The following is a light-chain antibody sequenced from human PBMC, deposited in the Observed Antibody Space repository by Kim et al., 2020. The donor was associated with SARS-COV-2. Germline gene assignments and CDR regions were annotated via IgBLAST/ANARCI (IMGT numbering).Light chain of an antibody. V-gene: IGLV2-14*01. CDR1: SSDVGGYNY. CDR2: DVS. J-gene: IGLJ2*01. CDR3: GSYTSSSTLV. Sequence: QSALTQPASVSGSPGQSITISCTGTSSDVGGYNYVSWYQQHPGKAPKLMIYDVSKLPSGVSNRFSGSKSGNTSSLTISGLQAEDEADYYCGSYTSSSTLVFGGGTQLTVL.